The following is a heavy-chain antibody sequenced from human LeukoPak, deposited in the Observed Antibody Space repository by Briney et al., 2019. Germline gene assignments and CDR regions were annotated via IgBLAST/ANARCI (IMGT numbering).Heavy chain of an antibody. J-gene: IGHJ5*01. V-gene: IGHV1-46*01. CDR2: INPSGGST. D-gene: IGHD3-16*02. CDR1: GYTFTSYY. CDR3: ARALGGDILLNWFDS. Sequence: ASVKVSCKASGYTFTSYYMHWVRQAPGQGLEWMGIINPSGGSTSYTQKFQGRVTMTRDMSTSTVYMELSSLRSEDTAVYYCARALGGDILLNWFDSWGQGTLVTVSS.